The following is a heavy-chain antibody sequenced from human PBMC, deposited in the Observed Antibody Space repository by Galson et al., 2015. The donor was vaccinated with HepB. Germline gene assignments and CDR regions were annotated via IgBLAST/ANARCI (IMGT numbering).Heavy chain of an antibody. J-gene: IGHJ4*02. CDR1: FSTYS. Sequence: FSTYSMNWVRQAPGMGLEWLSYISASGTTIYYADSVKGRFTISRDNAKNSLYLQMNSLRPEDTAVYFCVFLRGNDLKPLDYWGQGILVTVSS. CDR3: VFLRGNDLKPLDY. D-gene: IGHD5-12*01. V-gene: IGHV3-48*03. CDR2: ISASGTTI.